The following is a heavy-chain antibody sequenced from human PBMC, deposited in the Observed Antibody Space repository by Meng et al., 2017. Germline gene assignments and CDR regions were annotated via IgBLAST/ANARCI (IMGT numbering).Heavy chain of an antibody. CDR3: ARDEDISAAGKLFGDY. V-gene: IGHV1-2*06. CDR1: GYNFPDYY. J-gene: IGHJ4*02. Sequence: QGRLVRAGTKAKKPGASGKVACKPSGYNFPDYYIHWVRRAPGQGLEWMGRINPKSGDTHYAQKFQARVTMTGDTSISTAYMELSGLRSDDTAMYYCARDEDISAAGKLFGDYWGQGTLVTVSS. CDR2: INPKSGDT. D-gene: IGHD6-25*01.